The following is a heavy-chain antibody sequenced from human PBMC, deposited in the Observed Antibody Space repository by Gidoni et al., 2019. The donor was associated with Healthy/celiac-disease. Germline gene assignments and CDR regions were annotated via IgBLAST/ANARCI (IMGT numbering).Heavy chain of an antibody. V-gene: IGHV4-34*01. D-gene: IGHD1-26*01. Sequence: QVQLQQWGAGLLKPSETLSLTCAVYGGSFSGYYWSWIRQPPGKGLEWIGEINHSGSTNYNPSLKSRVTISVDTSKNQFSLKLSSVTAADTAVYYCARGRIIVGATRRHGRGAFDIWGQGTMVTVSS. J-gene: IGHJ3*02. CDR2: INHSGST. CDR3: ARGRIIVGATRRHGRGAFDI. CDR1: GGSFSGYY.